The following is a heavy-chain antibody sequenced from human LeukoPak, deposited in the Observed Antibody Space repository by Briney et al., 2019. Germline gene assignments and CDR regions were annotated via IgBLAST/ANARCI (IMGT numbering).Heavy chain of an antibody. CDR2: IKRDGSER. CDR3: ARGLPPARHAFDI. J-gene: IGHJ3*02. CDR1: GFIFSNYW. Sequence: SGGSLRLSCAASGFIFSNYWMGWVRQAPGKGLEWVANIKRDGSERYYEDSVKGRFTISRDNAQNSLYLQMNSLREEDTAVYYCARGLPPARHAFDIWGQGTMVTVSS. D-gene: IGHD5-12*01. V-gene: IGHV3-7*01.